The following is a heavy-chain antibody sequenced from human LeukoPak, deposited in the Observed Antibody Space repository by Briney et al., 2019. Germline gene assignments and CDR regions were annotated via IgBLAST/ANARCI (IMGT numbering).Heavy chain of an antibody. J-gene: IGHJ4*02. V-gene: IGHV1-18*04. D-gene: IGHD6-19*01. CDR1: GYTFTSYG. CDR3: ARDGEHSSGWPLFDY. Sequence: ASVKVSRKASGYTFTSYGISWVRQAPGQGLEWMGWISAYNGNTNYAQKLQGRVTMTTDTSTSTAYMELRSLRSDDTAVYYCARDGEHSSGWPLFDYWGQGTLVTVSS. CDR2: ISAYNGNT.